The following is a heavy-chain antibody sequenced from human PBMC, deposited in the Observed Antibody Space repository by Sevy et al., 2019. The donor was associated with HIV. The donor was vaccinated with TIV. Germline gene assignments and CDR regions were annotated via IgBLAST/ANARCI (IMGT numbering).Heavy chain of an antibody. J-gene: IGHJ4*02. CDR2: IKSKTDGGTT. CDR1: GFTFSNAW. Sequence: GGSLRLSCAASGFTFSNAWMSWVRQAPGKGLEWVGRIKSKTDGGTTDYAAPVKGRFTISRDDSKNTLYLQMNSLKTEDTAVYYCTTVPVKGSSGWLYDVDYWGQGPLVTVSS. D-gene: IGHD6-19*01. V-gene: IGHV3-15*01. CDR3: TTVPVKGSSGWLYDVDY.